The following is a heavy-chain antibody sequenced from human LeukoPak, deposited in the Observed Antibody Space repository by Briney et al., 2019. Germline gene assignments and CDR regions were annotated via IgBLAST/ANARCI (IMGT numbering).Heavy chain of an antibody. CDR3: AREYYYDSSGYYWRYAFDI. CDR2: INHSGST. J-gene: IGHJ3*02. V-gene: IGHV4-34*01. D-gene: IGHD3-22*01. Sequence: PSETLSLTCAVYGGSFSGYYWSWIRQPPGKGLEWIGEINHSGSTNYNPSLKSRVTISVDTSKNQFSLKLSSVTAADTAVYYCAREYYYDSSGYYWRYAFDIWGQGTMVTVSS. CDR1: GGSFSGYY.